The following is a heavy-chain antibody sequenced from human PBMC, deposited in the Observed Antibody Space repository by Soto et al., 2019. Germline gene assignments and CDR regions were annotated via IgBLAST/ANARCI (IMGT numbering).Heavy chain of an antibody. J-gene: IGHJ4*02. V-gene: IGHV4-61*01. CDR3: ARVGDPLQFDY. CDR2: LYYSGST. Sequence: SETLSLTCTVSGGSVSSSSCYWSWIRQPPGKGLEWIGYLYYSGSTTYNPSLKSRVTISVDTSKNQFSLKLSSVTAADTAMYKCARVGDPLQFDYWGQGTLVTVPS. CDR1: GGSVSSSSCY. D-gene: IGHD1-26*01.